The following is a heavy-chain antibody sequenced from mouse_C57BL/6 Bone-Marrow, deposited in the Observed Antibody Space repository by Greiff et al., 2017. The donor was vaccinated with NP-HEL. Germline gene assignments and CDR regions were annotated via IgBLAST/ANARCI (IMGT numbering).Heavy chain of an antibody. V-gene: IGHV1-42*01. CDR3: ANREY. J-gene: IGHJ2*01. D-gene: IGHD2-14*01. CDR2: INPSTGGT. Sequence: EVQLQQSGPELVKPGASVKISCKASGYSFTGYYMNWVKQSPEKSLEWIGEINPSTGGTTYNQKFKAKATLTVDKSSSTAYMQLKSLTSEDSAVYYCANREYWGQGTTLTVSS. CDR1: GYSFTGYY.